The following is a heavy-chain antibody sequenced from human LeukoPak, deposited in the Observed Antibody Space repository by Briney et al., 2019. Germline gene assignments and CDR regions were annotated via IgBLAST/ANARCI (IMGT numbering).Heavy chain of an antibody. V-gene: IGHV4-39*01. CDR2: VCYSGST. Sequence: PSETLSLTCTVSGGSISSSSCYWDWVRQPPGKGLEWIGSVCYSGSTYYNPSLMSRVTISVDTSKNQFSLRLNSMTAADTAVYYWARRGRGAADGKKIIDYGAQEPRVTVPS. J-gene: IGHJ4*02. D-gene: IGHD5-24*01. CDR3: ARRGRGAADGKKIIDY. CDR1: GGSISSSSCY.